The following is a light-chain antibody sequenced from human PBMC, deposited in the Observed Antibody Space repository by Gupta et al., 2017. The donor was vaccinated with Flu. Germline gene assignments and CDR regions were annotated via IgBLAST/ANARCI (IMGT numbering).Light chain of an antibody. CDR1: QSVSSY. CDR3: QQRSNWPEVT. V-gene: IGKV3-11*01. CDR2: DAS. Sequence: EIVLAQSPATLSVSRGERATLSCRASQSVSSYLAWYQQKPGQAPRLLIYDASNRATGIPARFSGSGSGTDFTLTINSLEPEDFTVYYCQQRSNWPEVTFGHGTKVDIK. J-gene: IGKJ3*01.